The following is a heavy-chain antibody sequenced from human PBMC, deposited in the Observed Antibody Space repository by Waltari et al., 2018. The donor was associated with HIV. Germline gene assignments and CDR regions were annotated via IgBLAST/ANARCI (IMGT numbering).Heavy chain of an antibody. CDR1: GGSVSSSSYF. Sequence: QLQLQESGPGLVKPSETLSLTCAVSGGSVSSSSYFWGWIRQPPGKGLEWVGRIYYTGRAYYTPSLTSRVTISVDTSKNQFSLKVTSVTAADTAVYYCARHALRVGAAYWNFDLWGRGTLVTVSP. D-gene: IGHD1-26*01. CDR3: ARHALRVGAAYWNFDL. V-gene: IGHV4-39*01. CDR2: IYYTGRA. J-gene: IGHJ2*01.